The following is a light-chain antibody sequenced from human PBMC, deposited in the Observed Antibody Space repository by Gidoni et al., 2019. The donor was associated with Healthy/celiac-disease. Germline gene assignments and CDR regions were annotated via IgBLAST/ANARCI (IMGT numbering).Light chain of an antibody. Sequence: IAMPPSPDSLAVSLGARATINCKSSQSVLYSPNNKNYLAWYQQKPGQPPKLPIYWASTRESGVPDRFSGSGSGTDFTLTISSLQAEDVAVYYWQQYYSTPRSFXQXTKLXIK. CDR3: QQYYSTPRS. J-gene: IGKJ2*04. CDR2: WAS. V-gene: IGKV4-1*01. CDR1: QSVLYSPNNKNY.